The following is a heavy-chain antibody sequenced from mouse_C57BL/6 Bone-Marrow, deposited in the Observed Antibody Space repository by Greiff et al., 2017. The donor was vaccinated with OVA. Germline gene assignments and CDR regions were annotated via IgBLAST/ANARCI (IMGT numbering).Heavy chain of an antibody. CDR2: ISNLAYSI. Sequence: EVQRVESGGGLVQPGGSLKLSCAASGFTFSDYGMAWVRQAPRKGPEWVAFISNLAYSIYYADTVTGRFTISRENAKNTLYLEMSSLRSEDTAMYYCARHWEGFAYWGQGTLVTVSA. CDR3: ARHWEGFAY. J-gene: IGHJ3*01. D-gene: IGHD4-1*01. CDR1: GFTFSDYG. V-gene: IGHV5-15*01.